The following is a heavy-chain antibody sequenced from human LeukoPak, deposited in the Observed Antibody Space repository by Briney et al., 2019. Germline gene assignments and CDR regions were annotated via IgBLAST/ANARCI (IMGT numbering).Heavy chain of an antibody. CDR3: TRAPAAGYSYGLGAFDY. CDR2: ISSSGSTI. V-gene: IGHV3-11*01. Sequence: GGSLRLSCAASGFTFSDYYMSWIRQAPGKGLEWVSYISSSGSTIYYADSVKGRFTISRDNAKNSLYLQMNSLRAEDTAVYYCTRAPAAGYSYGLGAFDYWGQGTLVTVSS. J-gene: IGHJ4*02. CDR1: GFTFSDYY. D-gene: IGHD5-18*01.